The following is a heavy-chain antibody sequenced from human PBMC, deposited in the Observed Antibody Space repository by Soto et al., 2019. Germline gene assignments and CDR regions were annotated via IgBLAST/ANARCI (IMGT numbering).Heavy chain of an antibody. V-gene: IGHV3-21*01. J-gene: IGHJ3*02. Sequence: EVQLVESGGGLVKPGGSLRLSCAASGFIFSSYSMNWVRQAPGKGLEWVSFISRSSIYIYYADSVKGRFTISRDNAKNSLYLQMNSLRAEDTAVYYCARGRGSGNFGSGTYYNVDAFDNWGQGTMVTVSS. CDR3: ARGRGSGNFGSGTYYNVDAFDN. CDR2: ISRSSIYI. CDR1: GFIFSSYS. D-gene: IGHD3-10*01.